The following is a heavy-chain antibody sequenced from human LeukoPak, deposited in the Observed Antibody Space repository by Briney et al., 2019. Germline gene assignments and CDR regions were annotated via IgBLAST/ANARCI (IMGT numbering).Heavy chain of an antibody. CDR2: IYSGGST. V-gene: IGHV3-53*01. Sequence: PGGSLRLSCAASGFTVSSNYMSWVRQAPGKGLEWVSVIYSGGSTYYADSVKGRFTISRDNSMNTLYLQMNSLRAEDTAVYYCAREVPLLWFGESKYGMDVWGQGTTVTVSS. J-gene: IGHJ6*02. D-gene: IGHD3-10*01. CDR3: AREVPLLWFGESKYGMDV. CDR1: GFTVSSNY.